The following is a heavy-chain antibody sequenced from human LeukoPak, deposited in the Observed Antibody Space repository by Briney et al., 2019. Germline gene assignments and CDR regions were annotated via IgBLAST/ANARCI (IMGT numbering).Heavy chain of an antibody. CDR2: INPDGSGT. CDR1: GFTFSTYW. V-gene: IGHV3-74*01. CDR3: ARGYDFSDYYYYYYMDV. J-gene: IGHJ6*03. Sequence: PGGSLRLSCAASGFTFSTYWMHWVRQGPGKGLVWVSRINPDGSGTSHADSVKGRFTISRDNAKNTLYLQMNSLRAEDTAVYYCARGYDFSDYYYYYYMDVWGKGTTVTVSS. D-gene: IGHD3-3*01.